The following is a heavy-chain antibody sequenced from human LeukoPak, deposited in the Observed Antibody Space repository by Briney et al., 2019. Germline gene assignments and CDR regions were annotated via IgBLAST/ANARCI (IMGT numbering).Heavy chain of an antibody. Sequence: GGSLRLSCAASGFTFSDCGFHWVRPAPGKGLEWVAFLSYDGTKKYFADSVKGRFTITRDNSKNTLFLQMNSLRAEDTAVYYCARDMGTYCSGTTCYAGHFDYWGQGTLVTVSS. V-gene: IGHV3-33*05. CDR3: ARDMGTYCSGTTCYAGHFDY. CDR2: LSYDGTKK. J-gene: IGHJ4*02. D-gene: IGHD2-2*01. CDR1: GFTFSDCG.